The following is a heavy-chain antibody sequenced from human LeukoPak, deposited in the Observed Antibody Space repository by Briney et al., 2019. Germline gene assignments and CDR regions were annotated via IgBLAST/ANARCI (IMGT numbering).Heavy chain of an antibody. CDR3: ARDPRWLTPDCTSTSCYENYFDP. CDR2: IYHSGSA. D-gene: IGHD2-2*01. CDR1: GYSISNGYQ. J-gene: IGHJ5*02. V-gene: IGHV4-38-2*02. Sequence: SETLSLTCAVSGYSISNGYQWAWIRQPPGKTLEWIGSIYHSGSAHCNPSLKSRVTISVDTSNNHFSLRLSSVTAADTAVYYCARDPRWLTPDCTSTSCYENYFDPWGQGTLVTVSS.